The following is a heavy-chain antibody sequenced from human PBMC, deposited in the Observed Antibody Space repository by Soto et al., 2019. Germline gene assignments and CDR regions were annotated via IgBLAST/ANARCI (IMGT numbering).Heavy chain of an antibody. D-gene: IGHD2-21*02. Sequence: TLSLTCTVSGGSISSPYYFWGWIRQSPGKGLEWIGSVYYSGRTYYNPSLKSRVTISVDTSKNHFSLKLKSVTAADTAVYYCADGLHCGGDCPISEYFHHWGQGTLVTVSS. V-gene: IGHV4-39*02. CDR1: GGSISSPYYF. CDR3: ADGLHCGGDCPISEYFHH. J-gene: IGHJ1*01. CDR2: VYYSGRT.